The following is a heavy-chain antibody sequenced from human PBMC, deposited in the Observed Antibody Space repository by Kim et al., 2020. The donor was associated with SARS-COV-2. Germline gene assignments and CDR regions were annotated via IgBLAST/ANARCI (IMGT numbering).Heavy chain of an antibody. Sequence: SYGPKSQGRVTMTRDTSTSTVYMELSSLRTEDTAVYYCTRGPRTSAPIDYWGQGTLVTVSS. J-gene: IGHJ4*02. CDR3: TRGPRTSAPIDY. V-gene: IGHV1-46*01.